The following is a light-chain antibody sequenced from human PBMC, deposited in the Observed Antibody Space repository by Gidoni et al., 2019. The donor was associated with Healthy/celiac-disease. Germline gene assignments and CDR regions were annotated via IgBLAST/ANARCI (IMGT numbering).Light chain of an antibody. CDR2: GAS. CDR3: QQYGSSQIT. V-gene: IGKV3-20*01. J-gene: IGKJ5*01. CDR1: QSVSSSY. Sequence: DIVLTQSPATLSLSPGERATLSCRASQSVSSSYLAWYQQKPGQAPRLLIYGASSRATGIPDRFSGSGSGTDFTLTISRLEPEDFAVYYCQQYGSSQITFGQGTRLEIK.